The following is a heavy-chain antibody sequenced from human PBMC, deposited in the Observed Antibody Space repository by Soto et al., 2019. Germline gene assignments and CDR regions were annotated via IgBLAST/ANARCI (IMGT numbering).Heavy chain of an antibody. CDR2: ISGSGGST. J-gene: IGHJ4*02. V-gene: IGHV3-23*01. Sequence: GGSLRLSCAASGFTFSSYAMSWVRQAPGKGPEWVSAISGSGGSTYYADSVKGRFTISRDNSKNTLYLQMNSLRAEDTAVYYCAKVGGYDLYYFDYWGQGTLVTVSS. D-gene: IGHD5-12*01. CDR3: AKVGGYDLYYFDY. CDR1: GFTFSSYA.